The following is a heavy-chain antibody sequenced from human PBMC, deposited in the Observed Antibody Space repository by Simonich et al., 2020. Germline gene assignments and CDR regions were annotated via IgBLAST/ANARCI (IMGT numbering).Heavy chain of an antibody. V-gene: IGHV4-59*08. CDR1: GVSISSYY. J-gene: IGHJ4*02. Sequence: QVQLPEPGPGLVKPSETLSPTCTVFGVSISSYYWGWYRQPPGKGLEWIGSIYHSGGTYSSPSLKGRDTITVDTSKNQFSLKLSSVTAADTAVYYCARHGNWGYFDYWSQGTLVTVSS. D-gene: IGHD7-27*01. CDR3: ARHGNWGYFDY. CDR2: IYHSGGT.